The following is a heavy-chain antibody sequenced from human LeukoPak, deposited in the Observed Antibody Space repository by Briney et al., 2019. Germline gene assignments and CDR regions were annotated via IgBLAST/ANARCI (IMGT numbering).Heavy chain of an antibody. Sequence: AGGSLRLSCAASGFTFSSYAMSWVRQAPGKGLEWVSAISGSGGSTYYADSVKGRFTISRDNSKNTLYLQMNSLRAEDTAVYYCANVKRKLTHAFDIWGQRTTVTVSS. CDR1: GFTFSSYA. CDR2: ISGSGGST. V-gene: IGHV3-23*01. D-gene: IGHD3-9*01. J-gene: IGHJ3*02. CDR3: ANVKRKLTHAFDI.